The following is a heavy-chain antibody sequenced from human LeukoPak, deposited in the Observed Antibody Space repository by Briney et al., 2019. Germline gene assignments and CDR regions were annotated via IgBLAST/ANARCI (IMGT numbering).Heavy chain of an antibody. J-gene: IGHJ4*02. CDR2: LFYSGNM. V-gene: IGHV4-39*07. CDR3: ARENIVSTRDFDF. Sequence: SETPSLTCTVSGGSIYTSDYYWAWIRQPPGKGLEWIGSLFYSGNMYYSPSLKSRVTISVDTSKNQFSLNVSSVTAADTAVYYCARENIVSTRDFDFWGQGTLVTVSS. CDR1: GGSIYTSDYY. D-gene: IGHD5/OR15-5a*01.